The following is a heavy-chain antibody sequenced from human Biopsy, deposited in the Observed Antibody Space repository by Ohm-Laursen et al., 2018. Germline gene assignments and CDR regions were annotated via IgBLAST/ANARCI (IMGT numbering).Heavy chain of an antibody. CDR2: IYYTGST. V-gene: IGHV4-59*08. Sequence: SDTLSLTCTVSGGSISSYYWRWIRQPPGKGLEWIGYIYYTGSTNYNPSLKSRVTISVDTSMNPLSLSLTSVTAADTAVYYCARHAPSYSGSYWRYFDLWGRGTLVTVSS. J-gene: IGHJ2*01. D-gene: IGHD1-26*01. CDR1: GGSISSYY. CDR3: ARHAPSYSGSYWRYFDL.